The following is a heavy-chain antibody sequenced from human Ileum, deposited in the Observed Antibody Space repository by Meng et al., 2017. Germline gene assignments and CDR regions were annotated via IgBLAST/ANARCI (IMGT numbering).Heavy chain of an antibody. CDR1: GFTFSSYW. CDR2: ITNDGSRV. J-gene: IGHJ4*02. V-gene: IGHV3-74*01. Sequence: EGQCVQVGGGAVRPDGSLMLACAASGFTFSSYWMHWVRQTPGKGLVWVSRITNDGSRVIYADSVKGRFTISRDSSKNTLYLQLNNLRDDDTAIYYGARDLGGSPFDYWGQGTLVTVSS. CDR3: ARDLGGSPFDY. D-gene: IGHD3-16*01.